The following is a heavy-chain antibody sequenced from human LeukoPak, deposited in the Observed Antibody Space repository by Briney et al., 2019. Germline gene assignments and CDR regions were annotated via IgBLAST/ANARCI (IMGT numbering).Heavy chain of an antibody. D-gene: IGHD1-26*01. CDR1: GGTFSSYA. CDR3: AREGPQTLGASDY. CDR2: IIPIFGTA. Sequence: GAPVKVSCTASGGTFSSYAISWVRQAPGQGLEWMGGIIPIFGTANYAQKFQGRVTITADESTSTAYMELRSLRSDDTAVYYCAREGPQTLGASDYWGQGTLVTVSS. J-gene: IGHJ4*02. V-gene: IGHV1-69*13.